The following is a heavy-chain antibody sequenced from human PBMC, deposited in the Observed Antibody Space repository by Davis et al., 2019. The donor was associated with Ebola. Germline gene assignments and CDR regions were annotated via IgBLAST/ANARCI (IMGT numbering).Heavy chain of an antibody. J-gene: IGHJ3*02. CDR3: ARDGGPLRLDSSGFDAFDI. CDR2: IWYDGSNK. V-gene: IGHV3-33*01. CDR1: GFTFSSYR. Sequence: GESLKISCAASGFTFSSYRMHWVRQAPGKGLEWVAVIWYDGSNKYYADSVKGRFTISRDNSKNTLYLQMNSLRAEDTAVYYCARDGGPLRLDSSGFDAFDIWGQGTMVTVSS. D-gene: IGHD3-22*01.